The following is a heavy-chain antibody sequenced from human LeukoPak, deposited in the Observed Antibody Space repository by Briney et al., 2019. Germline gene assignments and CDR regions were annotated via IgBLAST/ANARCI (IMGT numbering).Heavy chain of an antibody. J-gene: IGHJ4*02. CDR2: INHSGST. V-gene: IGHV4-34*01. CDR3: ARGYYDFWSGYLTISDY. D-gene: IGHD3-3*01. CDR1: GVSFSGYY. Sequence: KASETLSLTCAVYGVSFSGYYWSWIRQPPGKGLEWIGEINHSGSTNYNPSLKSRVTISVDTSKNQFSLKLSSVTAADTAVYYCARGYYDFWSGYLTISDYWGQGTLVTVSS.